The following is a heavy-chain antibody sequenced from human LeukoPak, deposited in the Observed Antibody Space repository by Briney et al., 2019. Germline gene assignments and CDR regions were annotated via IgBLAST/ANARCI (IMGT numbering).Heavy chain of an antibody. J-gene: IGHJ3*01. CDR1: GYSFTSYC. Sequence: GESLKISCKVSGYSFTSYCIGWVRQMPGKGLEWMGIIYPGDSGPTYSPSFQGQVTISVDKSINTAYLQWSSLQASDTAMYYCGMSGDRVPLQDDVFDVWGEGTMVTVST. CDR2: IYPGDSGP. CDR3: GMSGDRVPLQDDVFDV. V-gene: IGHV5-51*01. D-gene: IGHD1-26*01.